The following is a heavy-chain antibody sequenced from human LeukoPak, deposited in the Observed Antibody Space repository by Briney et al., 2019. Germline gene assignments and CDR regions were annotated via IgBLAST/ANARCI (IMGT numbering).Heavy chain of an antibody. Sequence: PGGSLRLSCAASGFIFSTYAMSWVRQAPGKGLEWVSGISGSDGSTYYADSVGGRFTISRDNSKNTLYLRMNSLRVEDTAIYYCAKGVDNDFWSGYFDALDIWGLGTMATVSS. CDR3: AKGVDNDFWSGYFDALDI. CDR2: ISGSDGST. D-gene: IGHD3-3*01. CDR1: GFIFSTYA. J-gene: IGHJ3*02. V-gene: IGHV3-23*01.